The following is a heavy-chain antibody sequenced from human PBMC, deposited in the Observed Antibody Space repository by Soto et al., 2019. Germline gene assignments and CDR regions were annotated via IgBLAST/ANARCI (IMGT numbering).Heavy chain of an antibody. V-gene: IGHV3-23*01. D-gene: IGHD3-10*01. CDR1: GFTFSSYA. CDR2: ISGSGAST. J-gene: IGHJ4*02. CDR3: ANEGLWFGPLNDY. Sequence: SLRLSCAASGFTFSSYAMSWVRQAPGKGLEWVSAISGSGASTYYADSVKGRFTISRDNSKNTLYLQMNSLRAEDTAVYYCANEGLWFGPLNDYWGQGTLVTVSA.